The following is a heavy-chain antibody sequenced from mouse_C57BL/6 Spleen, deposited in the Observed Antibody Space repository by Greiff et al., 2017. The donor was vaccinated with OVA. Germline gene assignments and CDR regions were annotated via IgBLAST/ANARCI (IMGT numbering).Heavy chain of an antibody. CDR3: ARSSSGYVGLAY. CDR2: IDPSDSET. D-gene: IGHD3-2*02. J-gene: IGHJ3*01. Sequence: QVQLKQPGAELVRPGSSVKLSCKASGYTFTSYWMHWVKQRPIQGLEWIGNIDPSDSETHYNQKFKDKATLTVDKSSSTAYMQLSSLTSEDSAVYYCARSSSGYVGLAYWGQGTLVTVSA. CDR1: GYTFTSYW. V-gene: IGHV1-52*01.